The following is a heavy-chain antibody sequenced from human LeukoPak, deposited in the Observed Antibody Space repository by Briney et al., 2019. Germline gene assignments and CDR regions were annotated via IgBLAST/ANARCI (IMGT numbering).Heavy chain of an antibody. Sequence: GGSLRLSCAASGFTFSSYSMNWVRQAPGKGLEWVSSISSSSSYIYYADSVKGRFTISRDNAKNSLYQQMNSLRAEDTAVYYCARGIAAQGTDYWGQGTLVTVSS. V-gene: IGHV3-21*01. CDR2: ISSSSSYI. CDR3: ARGIAAQGTDY. CDR1: GFTFSSYS. D-gene: IGHD6-6*01. J-gene: IGHJ4*02.